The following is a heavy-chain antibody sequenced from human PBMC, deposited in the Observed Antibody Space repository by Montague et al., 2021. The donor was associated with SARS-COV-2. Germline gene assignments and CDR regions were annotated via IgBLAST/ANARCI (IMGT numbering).Heavy chain of an antibody. CDR2: LYYSTNT. V-gene: IGHV4-61*01. CDR1: GGSISSSSYY. Sequence: SETLSLTCTVSGGSISSSSYYWGWNRPPPGQGLEWIGYLYYSTNTNYNPSLKRRVTISVDTSKNQFSLKLSSVTAADTAVYYCARDLGDYWGQGTLVAVSS. CDR3: ARDLGDY. J-gene: IGHJ4*02.